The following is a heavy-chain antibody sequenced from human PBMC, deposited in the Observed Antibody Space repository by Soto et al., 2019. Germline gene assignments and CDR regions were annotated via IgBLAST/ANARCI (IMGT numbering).Heavy chain of an antibody. Sequence: GASVKVSCKASGYTFTSYYMHWARQAPGQGLEWMGIINPSGGSTSYAQKFQGRVTMTRDTSTSTVYMELSSLRSEDTAVYYCARVYCSGGSCYSVDYWGQGTLVTVSS. J-gene: IGHJ4*02. V-gene: IGHV1-46*03. CDR2: INPSGGST. D-gene: IGHD2-15*01. CDR1: GYTFTSYY. CDR3: ARVYCSGGSCYSVDY.